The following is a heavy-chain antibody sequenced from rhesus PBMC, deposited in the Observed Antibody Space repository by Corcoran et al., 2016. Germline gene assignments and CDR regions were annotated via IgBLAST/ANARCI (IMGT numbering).Heavy chain of an antibody. V-gene: IGHV1-138*01. D-gene: IGHD6-25*01. CDR2: INPRTGGT. J-gene: IGHJ4*01. CDR1: GYTFTDYY. CDR3: ARDRYSGSWNFGY. Sequence: QVQLVQSGAEVKKPGSSVKVSCKASGYTFTDYYIHWVRPAPGQGLEWRGEINPRTGGTTYAQNLQGRVTVTRDTSTSTAFMELSSLRSEDTAVYYCARDRYSGSWNFGYWGQGVLVTVSS.